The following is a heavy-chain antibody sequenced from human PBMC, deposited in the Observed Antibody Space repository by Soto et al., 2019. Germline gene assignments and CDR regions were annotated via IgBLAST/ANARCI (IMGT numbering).Heavy chain of an antibody. Sequence: PSETLSLSCTVSGGSISSGDYYWSWIRQRPGKGLEWIGYIYYSGSTYYNPSLKSRVTISVDTSKNQFSLKLSSVTAADTAVYYCARDDGSGYYFFDYWGQGTLVTVSS. V-gene: IGHV4-30-4*01. J-gene: IGHJ4*02. D-gene: IGHD3-3*01. CDR2: IYYSGST. CDR3: ARDDGSGYYFFDY. CDR1: GGSISSGDYY.